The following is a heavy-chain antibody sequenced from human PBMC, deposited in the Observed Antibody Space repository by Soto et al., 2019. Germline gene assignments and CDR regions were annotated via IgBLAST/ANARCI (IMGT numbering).Heavy chain of an antibody. V-gene: IGHV4-31*03. D-gene: IGHD3-9*01. CDR2: IYSSGNS. CDR1: GASISRDDYY. CDR3: ASALTGDYVGFDY. Sequence: QVQLQESGPGLVKPSQTLSLTCSVSGASISRDDYYWSWIRQHPGKGLGWIAYIYSSGNSYYNPSLSSRVAISLDTSKNQFSLRLSSVTAADTGVYYCASALTGDYVGFDYWGQGTPATVSS. J-gene: IGHJ4*02.